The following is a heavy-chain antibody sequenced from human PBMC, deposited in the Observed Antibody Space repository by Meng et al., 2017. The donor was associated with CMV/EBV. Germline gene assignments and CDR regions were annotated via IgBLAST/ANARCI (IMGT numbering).Heavy chain of an antibody. Sequence: QPQLVQSGPEMKKPGASVKVSCKASGFPFTTYGITWVRQAPGQGLEWMGWISAYNGKTEYPQSLQGRVTMTTDKTTSTAYMELRSLRADDTAVYYCAKWGQGTLVTVSS. CDR3: AK. V-gene: IGHV1-18*01. CDR1: GFPFTTYG. CDR2: ISAYNGKT. J-gene: IGHJ4*02.